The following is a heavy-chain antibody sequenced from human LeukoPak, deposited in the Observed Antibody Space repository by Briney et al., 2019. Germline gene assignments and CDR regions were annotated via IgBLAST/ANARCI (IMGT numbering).Heavy chain of an antibody. J-gene: IGHJ3*02. V-gene: IGHV3-23*01. CDR2: ISGSGGTT. CDR1: GFTFSSYA. D-gene: IGHD4-23*01. Sequence: GGSLRLSCAASGFTFSSYAMSWVRQAPGKGLEWVSVISGSGGTTYYGDSVKGRFTISRDNSKNTLYLQMSSLRAEDTAVYYCAKVWRTTGVTRGAFDIWGQGTMVTVSS. CDR3: AKVWRTTGVTRGAFDI.